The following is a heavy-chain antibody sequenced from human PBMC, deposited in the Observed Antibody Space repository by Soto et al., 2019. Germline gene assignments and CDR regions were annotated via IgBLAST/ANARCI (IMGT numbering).Heavy chain of an antibody. Sequence: GGSLRLSCAASGFTFSSYAMHWVRQAPGKGLEWVAVISYDGSNKYYADSVKGRFTISRDNSKNTLYLQMNSLRAEDTAVYYCARTGQYCSGGSCDSSHFDYWGQGTLVTVSS. D-gene: IGHD2-15*01. CDR1: GFTFSSYA. J-gene: IGHJ4*02. CDR3: ARTGQYCSGGSCDSSHFDY. CDR2: ISYDGSNK. V-gene: IGHV3-30-3*01.